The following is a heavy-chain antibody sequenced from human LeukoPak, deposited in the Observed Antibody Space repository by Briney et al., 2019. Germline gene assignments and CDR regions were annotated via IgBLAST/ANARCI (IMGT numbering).Heavy chain of an antibody. CDR3: ARGSEYSSGWYQPPKGEYFRH. D-gene: IGHD6-19*01. CDR2: IYHSGST. CDR1: GGSISSSNW. J-gene: IGHJ1*01. Sequence: PSGTLSLTCAVSGGSISSSNWWSWVRQPPGKGLEWIGEIYHSGSTNYNPSLKSRVTISVDTSKNQFSLKLSSVTAADTAVYYCARGSEYSSGWYQPPKGEYFRHWGQGTLVTVSS. V-gene: IGHV4-4*02.